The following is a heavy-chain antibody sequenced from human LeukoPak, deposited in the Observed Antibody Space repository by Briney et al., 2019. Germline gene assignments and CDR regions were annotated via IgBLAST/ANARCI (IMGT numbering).Heavy chain of an antibody. CDR2: IYNSGST. J-gene: IGHJ4*02. D-gene: IGHD2-15*01. V-gene: IGHV4-59*12. CDR3: ARGWKRNGGYFDY. CDR1: GVSIGSYQ. Sequence: SETLSLTCTASGVSIGSYQWSWIRQPPGKGLAWIGYIYNSGSTDHNPSLKSRVTISLDTAKSQFSLMLTSVTAEDTAVYYCARGWKRNGGYFDYWGQGTLVSVSS.